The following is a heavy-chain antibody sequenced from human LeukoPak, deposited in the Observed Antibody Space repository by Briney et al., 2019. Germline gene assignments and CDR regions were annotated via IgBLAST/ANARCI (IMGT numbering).Heavy chain of an antibody. CDR1: GGSISSYY. Sequence: SETLSLTCTVSGGSISSYYWSWIRQSPGKGLEWIGYIYYSGSTNYNPSLKSRVTISVDTSKNQFSLKLSSVTAADTAVYYCARARYSSSWACDYWGQGTLVTVSS. D-gene: IGHD6-13*01. V-gene: IGHV4-59*01. CDR2: IYYSGST. J-gene: IGHJ4*02. CDR3: ARARYSSSWACDY.